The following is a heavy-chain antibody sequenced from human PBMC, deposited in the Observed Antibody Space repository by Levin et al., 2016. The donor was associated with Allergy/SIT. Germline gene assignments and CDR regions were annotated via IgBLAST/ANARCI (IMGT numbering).Heavy chain of an antibody. CDR3: ATGFWSGYYVHFDY. D-gene: IGHD3-3*01. CDR2: FDPEDGET. Sequence: ASVKVSCKVSGYTLTELSMHWVRQAPGKGLEWMGGFDPEDGETIYAQKFQGRVTMTEDTSTDTAYMELSSLRSEDTAVYYCATGFWSGYYVHFDYWGQGTLVTVSS. J-gene: IGHJ4*02. CDR1: GYTLTELS. V-gene: IGHV1-24*01.